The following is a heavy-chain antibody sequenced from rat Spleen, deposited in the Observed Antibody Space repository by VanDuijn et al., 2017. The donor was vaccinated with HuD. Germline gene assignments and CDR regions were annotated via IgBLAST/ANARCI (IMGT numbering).Heavy chain of an antibody. V-gene: IGHV5-25*01. D-gene: IGHD1-6*01. J-gene: IGHJ2*01. Sequence: EVQLVESGGGLVQPGRSLKLSCAASGFTFSNYYMAWVRQAPTKGLEWVAYISTGGGNTYYRDSVKGRFTVSRDNAKSTLYLQMDSLRSEDTATYYCSRAGSFTDYYFAGGFDYWGQGVMVTVSS. CDR1: GFTFSNYY. CDR2: ISTGGGNT. CDR3: SRAGSFTDYYFAGGFDY.